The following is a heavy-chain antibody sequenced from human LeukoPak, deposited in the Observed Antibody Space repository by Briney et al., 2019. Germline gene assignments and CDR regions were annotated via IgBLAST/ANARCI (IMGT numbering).Heavy chain of an antibody. V-gene: IGHV4-61*02. CDR1: GGSISSGSYY. CDR2: IYTSGST. Sequence: SQTLSLTCTVSGGSISSGSYYWSWIRQPAGKGLEWIGRIYTSGSTNYNPSLKSRVTISVDTSKNQFSLKQSSVTAADTAVYYCARSGDIVVVVAATFDYFDYWGQGTLVTVSS. CDR3: ARSGDIVVVVAATFDYFDY. D-gene: IGHD2-15*01. J-gene: IGHJ4*02.